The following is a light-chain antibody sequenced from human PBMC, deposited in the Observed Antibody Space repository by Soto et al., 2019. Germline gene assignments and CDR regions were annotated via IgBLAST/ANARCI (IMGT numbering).Light chain of an antibody. J-gene: IGKJ1*01. CDR1: QGISSY. CDR3: QHYYSDPPT. Sequence: AIRMTQSPSSFSASTGDRVTITCRASQGISSYLAWYQQKPGKAPKLLISAASTLQSGVPSRFSGSGSGTDFTLTISCLQSEDFATEYCQHYYSDPPTFGQGTKVEIK. CDR2: AAS. V-gene: IGKV1-8*01.